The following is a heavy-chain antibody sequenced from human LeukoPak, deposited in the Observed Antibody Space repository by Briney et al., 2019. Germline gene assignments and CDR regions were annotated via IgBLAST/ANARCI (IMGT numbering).Heavy chain of an antibody. D-gene: IGHD1-26*01. V-gene: IGHV3-30*04. J-gene: IGHJ6*04. CDR2: ISYDGSYK. CDR1: GFTFSSYA. Sequence: GRSLRLSCAASGFTFSSYAVHWVRQTPGKGLEWVAVISYDGSYKYYADSVKGRFTISRDNSKNTLYLQMNSLRAEDTAVYYCAREAPSSGSYDVWGKGTTVTVSS. CDR3: AREAPSSGSYDV.